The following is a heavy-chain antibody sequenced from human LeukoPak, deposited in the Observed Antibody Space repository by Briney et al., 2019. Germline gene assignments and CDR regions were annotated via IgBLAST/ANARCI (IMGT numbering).Heavy chain of an antibody. V-gene: IGHV4-30-4*01. Sequence: SEILSLTCTVSGGSISSGDYYWSWIRQPPGKGLEWIGYIYYSGSTYYNPSLKSRVTISVDTSKNQFSLKLSSVTAADTAVYYCARGRGVLWFGESLKFDYWGQGTLVTVSS. J-gene: IGHJ4*02. CDR3: ARGRGVLWFGESLKFDY. CDR1: GGSISSGDYY. D-gene: IGHD3-10*01. CDR2: IYYSGST.